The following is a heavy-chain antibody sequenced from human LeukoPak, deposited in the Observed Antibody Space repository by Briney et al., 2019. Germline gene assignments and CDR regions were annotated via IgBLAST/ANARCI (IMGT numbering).Heavy chain of an antibody. CDR3: ATGPRIAAAFDY. J-gene: IGHJ4*02. CDR1: GGTFSSYT. CDR2: VIPIFGTA. Sequence: VASVKVSCKASGGTFSSYTISWVRQAPGQGLEWMGGVIPIFGTANYAQKFQGRVTITADESTSTAYMELSSLRSEDTAVYYCATGPRIAAAFDYWGQGTLVTVSS. V-gene: IGHV1-69*01. D-gene: IGHD6-13*01.